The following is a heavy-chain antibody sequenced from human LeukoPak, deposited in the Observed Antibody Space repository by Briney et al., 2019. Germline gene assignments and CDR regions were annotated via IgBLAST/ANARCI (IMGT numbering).Heavy chain of an antibody. V-gene: IGHV4-31*03. D-gene: IGHD3-22*01. Sequence: SETLSLTCTVSGGSISSSSYYWGWIRQPPGKGLEWIGYIYYSGSTYYNPSLKSRVTISVDTSKNQFSLKLSSVTAADTAVYYCARSDAYYYDSSGYLDYWGQGTLVTVSS. CDR1: GGSISSSSYY. CDR3: ARSDAYYYDSSGYLDY. J-gene: IGHJ4*02. CDR2: IYYSGST.